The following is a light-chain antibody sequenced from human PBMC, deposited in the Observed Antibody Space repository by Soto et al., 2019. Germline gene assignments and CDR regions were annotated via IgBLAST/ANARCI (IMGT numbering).Light chain of an antibody. CDR3: QHYNNWPPYT. CDR2: GAS. J-gene: IGKJ2*01. Sequence: EVVMTQSPATLSVSPGERATLSCRASQSVSRNLAWYQQRPGQPPRLVMYGASTRATGIPARFSGSGSGTEFNLTISSLQSEDCVVYYCQHYNNWPPYTVGQGTKLEIK. V-gene: IGKV3-15*01. CDR1: QSVSRN.